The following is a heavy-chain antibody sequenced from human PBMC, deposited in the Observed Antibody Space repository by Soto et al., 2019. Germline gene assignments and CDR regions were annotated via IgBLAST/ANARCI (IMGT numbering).Heavy chain of an antibody. Sequence: GGSLRLSCSASGFTFSSYAMHWVRQAPGKGLEYVSAISSNGGSTYYADSVKGRFTISRDNSKNTLYLQMSSLRAEDTAVYYCVKEKGSVRGRYYFDYWGQGTLVTVSS. CDR3: VKEKGSVRGRYYFDY. CDR2: ISSNGGST. CDR1: GFTFSSYA. J-gene: IGHJ4*02. V-gene: IGHV3-64D*08. D-gene: IGHD3-10*01.